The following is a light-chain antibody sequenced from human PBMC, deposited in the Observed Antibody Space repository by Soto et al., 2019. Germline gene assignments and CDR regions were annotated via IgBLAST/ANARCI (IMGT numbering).Light chain of an antibody. CDR1: QSVGRY. V-gene: IGKV3-11*01. J-gene: IGKJ5*01. CDR2: DAS. CDR3: QQRSNWPPTIT. Sequence: EIVLTQSPATLSLSPGERATLSCRASQSVGRYLAWYQQKPGQAPRLLIYDASNRATGIPARFSGSGSGTDFILTISSLEPEDFAVYYCQQRSNWPPTITFGQGTRLEIK.